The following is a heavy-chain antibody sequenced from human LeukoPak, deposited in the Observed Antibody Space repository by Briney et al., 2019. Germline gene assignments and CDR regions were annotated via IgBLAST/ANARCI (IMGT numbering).Heavy chain of an antibody. V-gene: IGHV3-23*01. Sequence: GGSLRLSCAASGFTLSSYAMSWVRQAPGKGLEWVSAISGSGGSTYYADSVKGRFTISRDNSKNTLYLQMNSLRAEDTAVYYCAKVRDDYGHGPHYMDVWGKGTTVTVSS. J-gene: IGHJ6*03. CDR2: ISGSGGST. CDR3: AKVRDDYGHGPHYMDV. D-gene: IGHD4-17*01. CDR1: GFTLSSYA.